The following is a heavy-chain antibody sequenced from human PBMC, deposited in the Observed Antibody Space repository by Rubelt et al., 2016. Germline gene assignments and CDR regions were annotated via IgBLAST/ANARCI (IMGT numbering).Heavy chain of an antibody. Sequence: GWISAYNGNTNYAQKHQGRVTMTTYTSTSTAYMELRSLRSDDTAVYYCARGLGSGYDRVFDYWGQGTLVTFSS. D-gene: IGHD5-12*01. V-gene: IGHV1-18*01. J-gene: IGHJ4*02. CDR3: ARGLGSGYDRVFDY. CDR2: ISAYNGNT.